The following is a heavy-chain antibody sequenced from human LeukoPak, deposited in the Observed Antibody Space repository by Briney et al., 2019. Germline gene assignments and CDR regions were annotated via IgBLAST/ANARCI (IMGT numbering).Heavy chain of an antibody. J-gene: IGHJ4*02. CDR3: ARRWSFDH. V-gene: IGHV3-30*04. D-gene: IGHD6-13*01. CDR2: ISYDESDK. CDR1: GFTFNIYA. Sequence: RRSLRLSCAASGFTFNIYAMHWVRQAPGKGLEWVAVISYDESDKYYADSVKGRFTISRDNSKNTLYLQMNSLRVEDTAVYYCARRWSFDHWGQGTLVTVSS.